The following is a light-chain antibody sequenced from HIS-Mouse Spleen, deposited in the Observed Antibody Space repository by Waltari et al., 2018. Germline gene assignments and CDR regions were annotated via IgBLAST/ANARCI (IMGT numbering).Light chain of an antibody. V-gene: IGLV1-47*01. CDR2: RNN. CDR1: SSTIGSNY. Sequence: QSVLTQPPSASGTPGQRVTIPCSGSSSTIGSNYVYLYQQLPGTAPKLPIYRNNPRPSGVPDRFSGSKSGTSASLAISGLRSEDEADYYCAAWDDSLSGPVFGGGTKLTVL. CDR3: AAWDDSLSGPV. J-gene: IGLJ3*02.